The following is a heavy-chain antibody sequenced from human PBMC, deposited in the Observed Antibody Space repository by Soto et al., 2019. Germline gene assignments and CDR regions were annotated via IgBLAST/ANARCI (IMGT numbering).Heavy chain of an antibody. D-gene: IGHD3-22*01. J-gene: IGHJ4*02. CDR2: IKPDGTTT. Sequence: GGSLRLFCAASGFTFSSHWMHWVRQAPGKRLMWVSHIKPDGTTTNYADSVKGRFTISRDNTKSTLYLQMNSLRAEDTAVYYCANGRYYYDSSAYFAYWGQGTLVTVSS. CDR3: ANGRYYYDSSAYFAY. V-gene: IGHV3-74*01. CDR1: GFTFSSHW.